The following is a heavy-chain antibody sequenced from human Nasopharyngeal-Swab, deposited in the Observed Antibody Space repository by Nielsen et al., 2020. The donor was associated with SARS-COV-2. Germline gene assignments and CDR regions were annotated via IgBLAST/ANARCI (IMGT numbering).Heavy chain of an antibody. Sequence: ASVKVSCKASGYTFTGYYMHWVRQAPGQGLEWMGWINPNSGGTNYAQKFQGRVTTTRDTSISTAYMELSRLRSDDTAVYYCARGSAVAGLGMRDAFDIWGQGTMVTVSS. CDR1: GYTFTGYY. D-gene: IGHD6-19*01. V-gene: IGHV1-2*02. CDR2: INPNSGGT. CDR3: ARGSAVAGLGMRDAFDI. J-gene: IGHJ3*02.